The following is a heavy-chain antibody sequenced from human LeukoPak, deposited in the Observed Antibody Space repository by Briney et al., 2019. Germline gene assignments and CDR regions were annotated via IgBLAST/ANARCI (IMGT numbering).Heavy chain of an antibody. V-gene: IGHV3-48*01. CDR3: VLVVQAAILWEN. D-gene: IGHD2-2*01. J-gene: IGHJ4*02. CDR1: GFTFSSYS. Sequence: PGGSLRLSCAASGFTFSSYSMIWVRQAPGKGLEWVSYISSSSSTIYYADSVKGRFTISRDNAKNSLYLQINSLRAEDTAVYYCVLVVQAAILWENWGQGTLVTVSS. CDR2: ISSSSSTI.